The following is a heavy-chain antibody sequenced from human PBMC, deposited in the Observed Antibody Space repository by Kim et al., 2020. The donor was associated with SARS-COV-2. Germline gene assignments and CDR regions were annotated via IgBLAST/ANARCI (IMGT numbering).Heavy chain of an antibody. V-gene: IGHV3-15*01. CDR1: GFIFSTAW. CDR3: TTASSSTLHYHYF. CDR2: ITSKKDGGTI. Sequence: GGSLRLSCAASGFIFSTAWMNWVRQAPGKGLEWVGRITSKKDGGTIDYSAPVQGRFTISSADSTHTLFLQLNSLIVEDTAIYYCTTASSSTLHYHYF. J-gene: IGHJ4*01. D-gene: IGHD2-2*01.